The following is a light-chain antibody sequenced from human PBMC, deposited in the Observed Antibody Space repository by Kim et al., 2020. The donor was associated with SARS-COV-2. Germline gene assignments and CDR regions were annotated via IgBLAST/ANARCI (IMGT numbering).Light chain of an antibody. CDR2: DAS. J-gene: IGKJ4*01. Sequence: DIQMTQSPSSLSASVGDRVTITCQASQDISKYLNWDQQKPGKAPKLLIYDASNLETGVPSRFSGSGSGTDFTFTISSLQPEDIATYYFQQYDNHPPTFGGGAKVDIK. CDR3: QQYDNHPPT. CDR1: QDISKY. V-gene: IGKV1-33*01.